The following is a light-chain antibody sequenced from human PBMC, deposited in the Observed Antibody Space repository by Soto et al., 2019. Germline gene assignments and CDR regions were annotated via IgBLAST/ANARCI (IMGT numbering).Light chain of an antibody. Sequence: QLVLTQPPSASASLGASVTLTCTLSSGYSNYKVDWYQQRPGKGPRFVMRVGTGGIVGSKGDGIPDHFSVLGSGLNRYLTIKNIQEEDESDYHCGADHGSGSNFVQVVFGGGTKLTVL. V-gene: IGLV9-49*01. J-gene: IGLJ2*01. CDR3: GADHGSGSNFVQVV. CDR1: SGYSNYK. CDR2: VGTGGIVG.